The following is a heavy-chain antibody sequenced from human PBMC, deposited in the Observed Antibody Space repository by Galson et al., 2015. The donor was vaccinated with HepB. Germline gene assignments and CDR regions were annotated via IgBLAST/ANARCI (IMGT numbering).Heavy chain of an antibody. CDR3: ARRFGRFGELYVDY. CDR2: ISSSSSYI. J-gene: IGHJ4*02. CDR1: GFTVSSYS. V-gene: IGHV3-21*01. D-gene: IGHD3-10*01. Sequence: SLRLSCAASGFTVSSYSMNWVRQAPGKGLEWVSSISSSSSYIYYADSVKGRFTISRDNAKNSLYLQMNSLRAEDTAVYYCARRFGRFGELYVDYWGQGTLVTVSS.